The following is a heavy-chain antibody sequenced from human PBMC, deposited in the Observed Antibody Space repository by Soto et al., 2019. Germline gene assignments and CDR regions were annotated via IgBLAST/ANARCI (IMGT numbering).Heavy chain of an antibody. J-gene: IGHJ2*01. CDR1: GFTFGPYW. Sequence: GGSLRLSCAASGFTFGPYWMTWVRQAPGKGLEWVAKIKPDGSEKYYVDSVKGRFTTSRDNTKTSLYLQMNSLRAEDTAVYYCARPYTVAGSSYWCFDLWGRGTLVTVSS. V-gene: IGHV3-7*01. D-gene: IGHD3-16*01. CDR2: IKPDGSEK. CDR3: ARPYTVAGSSYWCFDL.